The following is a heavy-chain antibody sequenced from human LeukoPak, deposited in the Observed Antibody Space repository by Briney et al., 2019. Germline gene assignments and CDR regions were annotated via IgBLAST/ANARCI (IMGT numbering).Heavy chain of an antibody. J-gene: IGHJ4*02. V-gene: IGHV3-21*04. CDR3: ARVAGHYFDY. CDR1: GFTFRGYS. CDR2: ITSTSSDM. Sequence: GGSLRLSCAASGFTFRGYSLSWVRQAPGKGLEWVSFITSTSSDMLYADSVKGRFTVSRDNAKNTLYLQMDSLTAEDTAVYFCARVAGHYFDYWGQGSLVTVSS.